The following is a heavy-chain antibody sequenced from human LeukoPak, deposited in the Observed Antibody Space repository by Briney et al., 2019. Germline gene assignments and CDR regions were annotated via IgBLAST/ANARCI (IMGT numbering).Heavy chain of an antibody. CDR2: ISGDGTTT. CDR3: ARRPAYCGGDCFFSDY. Sequence: PGGSLRLSCAASGFIFSSFWMHWVRQAPGKGLVWVSRISGDGTTTTYADSVKGRFTISRDNAKNTLYLQLNSLRGEDTAVYYCARRPAYCGGDCFFSDYWGQGTLVTVSS. V-gene: IGHV3-74*01. D-gene: IGHD2-21*02. CDR1: GFIFSSFW. J-gene: IGHJ4*02.